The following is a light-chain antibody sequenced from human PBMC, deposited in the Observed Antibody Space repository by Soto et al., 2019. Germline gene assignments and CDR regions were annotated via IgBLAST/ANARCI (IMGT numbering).Light chain of an antibody. V-gene: IGLV1-36*01. Sequence: QPVLTQPPSVSGAPGQRVTISCSGSSSNIGNNAVNWYQQLPGKAPRALIYYDDLLPSGVSKRFSRAKSGTSVSLAISGLQSDDEADYYCASWDDTLSGVVFGGGTKVTVL. CDR3: ASWDDTLSGVV. CDR1: SSNIGNNA. CDR2: YDD. J-gene: IGLJ3*02.